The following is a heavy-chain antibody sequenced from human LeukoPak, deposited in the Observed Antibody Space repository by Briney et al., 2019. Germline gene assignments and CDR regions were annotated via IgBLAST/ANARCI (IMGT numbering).Heavy chain of an antibody. CDR2: IRYDGSNK. CDR1: GFIFSSYW. V-gene: IGHV3-30*02. Sequence: GGSLRLSCAASGFIFSSYWMHWVGQAPGKRLEWVAFIRYDGSNKYYADSVKGRFTISRDNSKNTLYLQMNSLRAEDTAMYFCAKDKDPWKSTSISDFDYWGQGTLVTVSS. D-gene: IGHD1-1*01. CDR3: AKDKDPWKSTSISDFDY. J-gene: IGHJ4*02.